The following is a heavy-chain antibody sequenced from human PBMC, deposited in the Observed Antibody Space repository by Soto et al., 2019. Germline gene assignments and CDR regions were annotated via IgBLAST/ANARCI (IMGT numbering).Heavy chain of an antibody. CDR3: ARRYGPGLDF. D-gene: IGHD5-18*01. CDR2: IYYSGST. Sequence: RISQHTGKGLEWIGYIYYSGSTNYNPSLTSRVNISVDTSKNQFSLKLSSVTAADTAVYYCARRYGPGLDFWGHGSLVTVSS. V-gene: IGHV4-59*08. J-gene: IGHJ4*01.